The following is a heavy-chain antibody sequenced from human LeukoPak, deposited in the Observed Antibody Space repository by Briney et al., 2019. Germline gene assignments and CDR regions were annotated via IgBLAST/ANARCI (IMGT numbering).Heavy chain of an antibody. D-gene: IGHD3-3*01. CDR1: GGSISSSSYY. CDR3: ARDRPGFFGVGSLDY. Sequence: SETLSLTCTVSGGSISSSSYYWGWIRQPPGKGLEWIGSIYYSGSTYYNPSLKSRVTISVDTSKNQFSLKLSSVTAADTAVYYCARDRPGFFGVGSLDYWGQGTLVTVSS. J-gene: IGHJ4*02. V-gene: IGHV4-39*07. CDR2: IYYSGST.